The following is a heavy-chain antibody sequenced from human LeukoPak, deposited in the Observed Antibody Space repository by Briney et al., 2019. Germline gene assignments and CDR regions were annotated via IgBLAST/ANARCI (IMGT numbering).Heavy chain of an antibody. V-gene: IGHV4-30-2*01. D-gene: IGHD3-10*01. CDR1: GGSISSGGYS. J-gene: IGHJ5*02. CDR2: IYHSGST. CDR3: ARALPYYYGSGSPGFDP. Sequence: TLSLTCAVSGGSISSGGYSWSWIRQPPGKGLEWIGYIYHSGSTYYNPSLKSRVTISVDRSKNQFSLKLSSVTAADTAVYYCARALPYYYGSGSPGFDPWGQGTLVTVSS.